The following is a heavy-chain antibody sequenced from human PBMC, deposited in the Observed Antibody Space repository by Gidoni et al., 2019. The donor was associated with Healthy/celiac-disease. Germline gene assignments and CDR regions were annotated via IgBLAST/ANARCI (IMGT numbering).Heavy chain of an antibody. D-gene: IGHD6-6*01. CDR1: GFTFDDYA. CDR2: ISWNSGSI. CDR3: AKLAARTTGGGY. V-gene: IGHV3-9*01. Sequence: EVQLVESGGGLVQPGGSLRLSCAASGFTFDDYAMHWVRQAPGKGLEWVSGISWNSGSIGYADSVKGRFTISRDNAKNSLYLKMNSLRAEDTALYYCAKLAARTTGGGYWGQGTLVTVSS. J-gene: IGHJ4*02.